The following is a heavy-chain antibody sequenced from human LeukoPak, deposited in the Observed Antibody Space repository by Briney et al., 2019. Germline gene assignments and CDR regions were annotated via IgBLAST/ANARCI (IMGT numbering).Heavy chain of an antibody. CDR1: GLTYTAHW. Sequence: GGSLRLSRVGSGLTYTAHWMTWVRQAPGKGLEWVANIKEDGREKYYVDSVKGRFAISRDNAKNSLYLQMNSLRVEDTAVYYCTSGLFDYWGQGTLVTVSS. V-gene: IGHV3-7*03. D-gene: IGHD3-22*01. J-gene: IGHJ4*02. CDR2: IKEDGREK. CDR3: TSGLFDY.